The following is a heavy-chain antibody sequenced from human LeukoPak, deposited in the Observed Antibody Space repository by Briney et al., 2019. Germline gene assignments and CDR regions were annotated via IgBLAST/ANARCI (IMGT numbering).Heavy chain of an antibody. J-gene: IGHJ4*02. CDR3: NFYCSSTSCPGGFDY. V-gene: IGHV1-2*02. CDR2: ISPNSGGT. Sequence: GASVKVSCKASGYTFTSYGISWARQAPGQGLEWMGWISPNSGGTNYAQKFQGRVTMTRDTPISTAYMELSRLRSDDTAVYYCNFYCSSTSCPGGFDYWGQGTLVTVSS. D-gene: IGHD2-2*01. CDR1: GYTFTSYG.